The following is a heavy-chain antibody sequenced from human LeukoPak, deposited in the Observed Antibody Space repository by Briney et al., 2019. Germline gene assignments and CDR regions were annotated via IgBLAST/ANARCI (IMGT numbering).Heavy chain of an antibody. D-gene: IGHD3-22*01. J-gene: IGHJ3*02. CDR3: ARGYYDSRGYSNPFDI. CDR2: IHYSGST. CDR1: GVSLSSSY. Sequence: PSETLSLACTVSGVSLSSSYWSWIRQSPGRGLEWIGYIHYSGSTNYNPSLKSRLSISVDTSGNQFFLRLSSVTAADTAFYYCARGYYDSRGYSNPFDIWGQGTMVTVSS. V-gene: IGHV4-59*01.